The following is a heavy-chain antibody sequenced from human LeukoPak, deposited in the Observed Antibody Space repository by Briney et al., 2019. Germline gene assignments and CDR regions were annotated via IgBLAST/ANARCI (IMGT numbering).Heavy chain of an antibody. CDR1: GFTFSDYS. V-gene: IGHV3-48*01. CDR3: AREDDDWGPNTFDL. CDR2: IVSSSHVT. D-gene: IGHD7-27*01. J-gene: IGHJ3*01. Sequence: PGGSLRLSCAASGFTFSDYSMNWGRQAPGKGPEWLSYIVSSSHVTHYADSVMGRFTISRDNAKSSLYLQVDSLRTDDTAVYYCAREDDDWGPNTFDLWGPGTKVTVS.